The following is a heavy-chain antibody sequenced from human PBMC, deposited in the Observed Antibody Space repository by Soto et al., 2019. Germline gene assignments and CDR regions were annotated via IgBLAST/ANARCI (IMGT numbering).Heavy chain of an antibody. J-gene: IGHJ4*02. V-gene: IGHV4-34*01. CDR3: ARGDKLPDFWSGYCAFDY. CDR1: GGSFSGYY. Sequence: QVQLQQWGAGLLKPSETLSLTCAVYGGSFSGYYWSWIRQPPGKGLEWIGEINHSGSTNYNPSLKSRVTISVDTSKNQFSLKRSSVTAADTAVYYCARGDKLPDFWSGYCAFDYWGQGTLVTVST. CDR2: INHSGST. D-gene: IGHD3-3*01.